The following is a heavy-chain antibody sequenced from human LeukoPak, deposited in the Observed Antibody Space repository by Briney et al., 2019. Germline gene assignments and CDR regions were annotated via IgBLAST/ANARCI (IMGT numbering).Heavy chain of an antibody. V-gene: IGHV4-59*08. CDR1: GGSISSYY. CDR3: ARHHIAAALNWFDP. CDR2: IYCSGST. Sequence: SETLSLTCTVSGGSISSYYWSWIRQPPGKGLEWIGYIYCSGSTNYNPSLKSRVTISVDTSKNQFSLKLSPVTAADTAAYYCARHHIAAALNWFDPWGQGTLVTVSS. D-gene: IGHD6-13*01. J-gene: IGHJ5*02.